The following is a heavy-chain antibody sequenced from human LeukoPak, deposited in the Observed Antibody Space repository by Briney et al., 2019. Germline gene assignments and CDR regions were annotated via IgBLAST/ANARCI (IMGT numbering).Heavy chain of an antibody. V-gene: IGHV4-31*03. CDR2: ISYSGST. CDR1: GDSISSGGYH. CDR3: ARDYGDYFRWFDP. D-gene: IGHD4-17*01. Sequence: PSETLSLTCTVSGDSISSGGYHWTWIRQHPGEGLERIGYISYSGSTYYNPSLKSRVNISMDTSKNQFSLSLTSVTAADTAVYYCARDYGDYFRWFDPWGQGTLVTVSS. J-gene: IGHJ5*02.